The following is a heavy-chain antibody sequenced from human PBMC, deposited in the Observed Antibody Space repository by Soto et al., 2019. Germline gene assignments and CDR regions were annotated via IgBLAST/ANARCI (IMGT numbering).Heavy chain of an antibody. Sequence: SETLSLTCTVSGGSISSGGYYWSWIRQHPGKGLEWIGYIYYSGSTYYNPSLKSRVTISVDTSKNQFSLKLSSVTAADTAVYYCAINYDILTGDNWFDPWGQGTLLTVSS. CDR3: AINYDILTGDNWFDP. J-gene: IGHJ5*02. CDR2: IYYSGST. V-gene: IGHV4-31*03. D-gene: IGHD3-9*01. CDR1: GGSISSGGYY.